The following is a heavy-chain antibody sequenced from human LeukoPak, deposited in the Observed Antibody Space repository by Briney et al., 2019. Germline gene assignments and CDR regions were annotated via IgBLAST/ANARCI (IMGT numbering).Heavy chain of an antibody. CDR3: ARTHQYRFDP. CDR1: GFTVSSNY. J-gene: IGHJ5*02. Sequence: RSGGSLRLSCAASGFTVSSNYMSWVRQAPGKGLEWVSVIYSGGSTYYADSVKGRFTISRDNSKNTLYLQMNSLRAEDTAVYYCARTHQYRFDPWGQGTLVTVSS. V-gene: IGHV3-53*01. D-gene: IGHD3-16*02. CDR2: IYSGGST.